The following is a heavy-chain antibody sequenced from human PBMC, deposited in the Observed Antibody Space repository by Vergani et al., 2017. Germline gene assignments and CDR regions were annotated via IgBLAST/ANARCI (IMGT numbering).Heavy chain of an antibody. CDR3: AKDGRENSDYGYFDY. V-gene: IGHV3-30*02. CDR2: IGYDGRIK. D-gene: IGHD4-17*01. J-gene: IGHJ4*02. Sequence: QVQLVETGGGVVQPGGSLRLYCATSGFSFNTYGAHWVRQAPGNGLVWVAFIGYDGRIKYNVDSVKGRFTISRDTYNKTLSLQMRSLRADDTAVYYWAKDGRENSDYGYFDYWGQGTLVTVSS. CDR1: GFSFNTYG.